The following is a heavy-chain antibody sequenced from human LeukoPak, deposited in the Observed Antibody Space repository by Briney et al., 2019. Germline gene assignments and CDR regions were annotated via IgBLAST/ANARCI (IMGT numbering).Heavy chain of an antibody. V-gene: IGHV1-2*02. CDR1: GYTFTGYY. CDR2: INPNSGGT. J-gene: IGHJ5*02. Sequence: ASVKVSCKASGYTFTGYYMHWVRQAPGQGLEWMGWINPNSGGTNHAQKFQGRVTMTRDTSISTAYMELSRLRSDDTAVYYCARDQEKGSFDPWGQGTLVTVSS. CDR3: ARDQEKGSFDP.